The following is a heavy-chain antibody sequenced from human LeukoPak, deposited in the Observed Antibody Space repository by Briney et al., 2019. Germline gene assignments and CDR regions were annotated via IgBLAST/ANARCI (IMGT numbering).Heavy chain of an antibody. CDR3: ARGTIFDI. CDR2: TYYRSKWYD. V-gene: IGHV6-1*01. J-gene: IGHJ3*02. D-gene: IGHD4/OR15-4a*01. CDR1: GDNVSSNKTS. Sequence: SQTLSLTCAISGDNVSSNKTSWNWIGQAPSRVLEWLGRTYYRSKWYDDYAVSIPSRIPLNPDTSQNQFSLQLPSVTPEDTAVYCCARGTIFDIWGQGTMVTVSS.